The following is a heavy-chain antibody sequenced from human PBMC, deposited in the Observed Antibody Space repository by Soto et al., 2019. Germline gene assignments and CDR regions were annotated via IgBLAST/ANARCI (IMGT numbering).Heavy chain of an antibody. CDR3: ARGGTRDGMDV. D-gene: IGHD2-2*01. V-gene: IGHV4-61*01. Sequence: QVQLQESGPGLVKPSETLPLTCTVSGGSISSGSYYYIWIRQPPVKGLEWIGFVYYTGSTIYNPSLKSRVTISVDTSKNQFSLKLSSVTAADTAVYYCARGGTRDGMDVWGQGTTVTVSS. CDR1: GGSISSGSYY. CDR2: VYYTGST. J-gene: IGHJ6*02.